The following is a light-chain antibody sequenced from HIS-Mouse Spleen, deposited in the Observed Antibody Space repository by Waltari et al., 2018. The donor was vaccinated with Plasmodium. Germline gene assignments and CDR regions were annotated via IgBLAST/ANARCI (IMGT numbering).Light chain of an antibody. CDR1: SSDVGRYNL. Sequence: QSALTQPASVSGSPGQSITISCTGTSSDVGRYNLVSWYQQQPGKAPKLMIYEGSKRPSGVSNRFSGSKSGNTASLTISGLQAEDEADYYCCSYAGSSTYVFGTGTKVTVL. V-gene: IGLV2-23*01. CDR2: EGS. CDR3: CSYAGSSTYV. J-gene: IGLJ1*01.